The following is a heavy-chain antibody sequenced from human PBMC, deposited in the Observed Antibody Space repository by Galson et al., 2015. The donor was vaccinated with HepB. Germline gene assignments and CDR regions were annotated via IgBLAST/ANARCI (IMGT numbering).Heavy chain of an antibody. J-gene: IGHJ6*03. Sequence: SVKVSCKASGYTFSFYTIAWVRQAPGKGLEWVGWIGTYHDVKSSSHRLQGRFTMTTDTTTNTAYMELRSLRLEDTATYFCARFGAPYPHDSSGGDARSQYNAYYMDVWSEGTTVTVSS. CDR1: GYTFSFYT. CDR3: ARFGAPYPHDSSGGDARSQYNAYYMDV. V-gene: IGHV1-18*01. D-gene: IGHD3-22*01. CDR2: IGTYHDVK.